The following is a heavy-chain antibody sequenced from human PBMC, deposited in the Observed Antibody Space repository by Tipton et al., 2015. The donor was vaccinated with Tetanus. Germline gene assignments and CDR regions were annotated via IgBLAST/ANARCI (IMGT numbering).Heavy chain of an antibody. J-gene: IGHJ5*02. CDR1: GGPLSMGTYY. CDR3: ATQTDNWFDP. Sequence: LRLSCTVSGGPLSMGTYYWGWIRQPPGKGLEWIGNIYYSGTTYYNASLESRVTISMDTSKNQFSMKLTSVTAADTAVYYCATQTDNWFDPWGQGTLVTVSS. CDR2: IYYSGTT. V-gene: IGHV4-39*01.